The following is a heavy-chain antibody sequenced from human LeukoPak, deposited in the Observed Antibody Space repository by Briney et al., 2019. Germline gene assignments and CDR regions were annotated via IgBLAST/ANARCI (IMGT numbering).Heavy chain of an antibody. CDR2: IYYSGST. D-gene: IGHD6-13*01. CDR3: ARGSGIAAAGLIRYWYFDL. Sequence: PSETLSLTCSVSGGSLTYYYWTWIRQPPGRRPEWIGFIYYSGSTNYNPSLESRVAFSVDTSKNQVSLKLSSVTAADTAIYYCARGSGIAAAGLIRYWYFDLWGRGTLVTVSS. CDR1: GGSLTYYY. J-gene: IGHJ2*01. V-gene: IGHV4-59*01.